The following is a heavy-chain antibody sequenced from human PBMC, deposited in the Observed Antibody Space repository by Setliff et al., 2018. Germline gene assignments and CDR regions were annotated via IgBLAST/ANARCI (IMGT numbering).Heavy chain of an antibody. CDR3: AKSGGDHCCPLYHHYYMDV. Sequence: LRLSCVASGFTFSIYSMNWVRQAPGKGLEWISYTSSGSNSIYYADSVMGRFTISRDNDRNFLYLQMNRLRPEDTAVYYCAKSGGDHCCPLYHHYYMDVWGTGTTVTVSS. V-gene: IGHV3-48*01. D-gene: IGHD2-21*02. CDR1: GFTFSIYS. J-gene: IGHJ6*03. CDR2: TSSGSNSI.